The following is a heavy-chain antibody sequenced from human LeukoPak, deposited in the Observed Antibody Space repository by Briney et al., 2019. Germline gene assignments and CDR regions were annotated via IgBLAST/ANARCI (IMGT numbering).Heavy chain of an antibody. CDR2: INPNSGGT. J-gene: IGHJ5*02. CDR1: GYTFTGYY. Sequence: ASVKVSCKASGYTFTGYYMHWVRQAPGQGLEWMGWINPNSGGTNYAQKFQGRVTMTRGTSISTAYMELSRLRSDDTAVYYCARDFGIAAAEEYWFDPWGQGTLVTVSS. V-gene: IGHV1-2*02. CDR3: ARDFGIAAAEEYWFDP. D-gene: IGHD6-13*01.